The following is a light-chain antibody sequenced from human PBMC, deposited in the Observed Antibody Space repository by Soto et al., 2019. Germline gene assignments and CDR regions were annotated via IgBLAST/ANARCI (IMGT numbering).Light chain of an antibody. V-gene: IGLV2-14*01. J-gene: IGLJ2*01. CDR2: DVS. CDR1: SSDVGGYNY. CDR3: SSYTSSGTLVV. Sequence: QSALTQPASVSGSPGQSITISCTGTSSDVGGYNYVSWYQQHPGKAPKLMIYDVSNRPSGVSKRFSGSKSGNTASLTISGLQAEDEADYYCSSYTSSGTLVVFGGGTKLTVL.